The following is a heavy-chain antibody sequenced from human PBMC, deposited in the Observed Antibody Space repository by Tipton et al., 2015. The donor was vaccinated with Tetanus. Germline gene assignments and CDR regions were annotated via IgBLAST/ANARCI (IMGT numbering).Heavy chain of an antibody. D-gene: IGHD5-12*01. CDR3: VRGTDIVNSSGSWFDP. V-gene: IGHV4-61*05. J-gene: IGHJ5*02. CDR1: GGSISGSEYY. Sequence: TLSLTCTVSGGSISGSEYYWGWIRQPPGRGLEWIGFVHYSGRTNYSPSLRSRVSLSVDTSKNQFSLNLSSVTAADTAVYYCVRGTDIVNSSGSWFDPWGQGTLVTVSS. CDR2: VHYSGRT.